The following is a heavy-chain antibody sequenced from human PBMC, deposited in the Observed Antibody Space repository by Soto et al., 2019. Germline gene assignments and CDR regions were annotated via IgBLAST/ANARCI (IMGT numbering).Heavy chain of an antibody. J-gene: IGHJ4*02. CDR3: ARKVGYDSSMFPDY. V-gene: IGHV3-23*01. Sequence: DVQLLESGGDLVQPGGSLRLSCIASGFTFRNYAMAWVRQAPGEDLEWVSAIGTSGTPTLYADSVKSRFSISRDDSRNTVSLQMNSLRAEDTAVYYCARKVGYDSSMFPDYWGQGTLVTVSS. CDR1: GFTFRNYA. CDR2: IGTSGTPT. D-gene: IGHD5-12*01.